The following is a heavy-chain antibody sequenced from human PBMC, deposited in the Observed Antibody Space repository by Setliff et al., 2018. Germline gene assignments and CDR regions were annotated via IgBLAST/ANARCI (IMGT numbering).Heavy chain of an antibody. V-gene: IGHV4-61*09. CDR2: IYTTWST. J-gene: IGHJ4*02. Sequence: KPSETLSLTCTVSGDSISSRRNYWGWFRQPAGKGLEWIGQIYTTWSTNYNPSLRSRVTISVDTSKNQFSLKLSSVTAADTAVYYCARGGTYRYFDYWGQGTLVTVSS. CDR1: GDSISSRRNY. CDR3: ARGGTYRYFDY.